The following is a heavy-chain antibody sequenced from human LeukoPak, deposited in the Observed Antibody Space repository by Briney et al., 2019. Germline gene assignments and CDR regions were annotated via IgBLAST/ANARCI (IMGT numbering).Heavy chain of an antibody. CDR3: ARLYCSGGSCYRLGYYFDY. D-gene: IGHD2-15*01. J-gene: IGHJ4*02. V-gene: IGHV4-39*01. CDR2: ISYSGTT. Sequence: KPSETLSLTCTVSGGSISSSSNYWDWIRQPPGKGLEWIGSISYSGTTYYNPSLKSRVTISVDTSKNQFSLKLSSVTAADTAVYCCARLYCSGGSCYRLGYYFDYWGQGTLVTVSS. CDR1: GGSISSSSNY.